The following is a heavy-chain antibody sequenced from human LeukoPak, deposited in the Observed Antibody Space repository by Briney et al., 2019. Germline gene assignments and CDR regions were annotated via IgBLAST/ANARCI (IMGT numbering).Heavy chain of an antibody. Sequence: GGSLRLSCAASGFTFSSYAMSWVRQAPGKGLEWVSAISGSGGSTYYADSVKGRFTISRDNSKNTLYLQMNSLRAEDTAVYYCAKDRRGSGWYGYFDYWGQGTLDTVSS. V-gene: IGHV3-23*01. CDR1: GFTFSSYA. CDR2: ISGSGGST. CDR3: AKDRRGSGWYGYFDY. D-gene: IGHD6-19*01. J-gene: IGHJ4*02.